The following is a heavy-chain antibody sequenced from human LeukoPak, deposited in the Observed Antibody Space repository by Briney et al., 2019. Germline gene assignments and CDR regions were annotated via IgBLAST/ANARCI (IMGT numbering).Heavy chain of an antibody. D-gene: IGHD5-24*01. CDR2: ISGSGGST. J-gene: IGHJ6*03. Sequence: PGGSLRLSCAASGFTFSSYAMSCVRHAPEKGLVWGSAISGSGGSTYYAASVKGPFTISRDNSKNTLYLQMNSLRAEDTAVYYCAKSMATTKGPYYYYYMDVWGKGTTVTVSS. CDR1: GFTFSSYA. CDR3: AKSMATTKGPYYYYYMDV. V-gene: IGHV3-23*01.